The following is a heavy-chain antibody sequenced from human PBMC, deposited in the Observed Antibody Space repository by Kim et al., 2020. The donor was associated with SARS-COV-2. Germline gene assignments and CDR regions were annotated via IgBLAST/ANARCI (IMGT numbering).Heavy chain of an antibody. V-gene: IGHV4-61*02. CDR1: GGSISSGSYY. CDR2: IYTSGST. CDR3: ARVYYGSGNYYYGMDV. D-gene: IGHD3-10*01. J-gene: IGHJ6*02. Sequence: SQTLSLTCTVSGGSISSGSYYWSWIRQPAGKGLEWIGRIYTSGSTNYNPSLKSRVTISVDTSKNQFSLKLSSVTAADTAVYYCARVYYGSGNYYYGMDVWGQGTTVTVSS.